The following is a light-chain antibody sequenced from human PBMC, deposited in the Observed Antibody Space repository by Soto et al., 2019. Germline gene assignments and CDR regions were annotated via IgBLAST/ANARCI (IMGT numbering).Light chain of an antibody. CDR1: QSVLTW. Sequence: DIQMTQSPSTLSASVGDRVTITCRASQSVLTWLAWYQQKPGKAPRLLIYDASTLESGVPSRFSGSGSGTEFTLTISSLQPDDFATYYCQQYNSYRTFGQGTKVDIK. CDR3: QQYNSYRT. CDR2: DAS. J-gene: IGKJ1*01. V-gene: IGKV1-5*01.